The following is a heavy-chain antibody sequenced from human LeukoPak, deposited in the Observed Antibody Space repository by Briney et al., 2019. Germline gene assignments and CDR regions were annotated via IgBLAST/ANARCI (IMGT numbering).Heavy chain of an antibody. Sequence: GGSLRLSCAASGFTFSAYTMSWVRQSPGRGLEWVSSISSSSVSIYYADSLRGRFIISRDNAKTSLYLQMNSLRAEDTAVYYCPELGITMIGGVWGKGTTVTISS. V-gene: IGHV3-21*01. D-gene: IGHD3-10*02. CDR3: PELGITMIGGV. CDR1: GFTFSAYT. J-gene: IGHJ6*04. CDR2: ISSSSVSI.